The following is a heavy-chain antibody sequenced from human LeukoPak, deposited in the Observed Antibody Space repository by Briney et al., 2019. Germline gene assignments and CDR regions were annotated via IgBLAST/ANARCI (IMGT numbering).Heavy chain of an antibody. CDR2: SSVYNGDT. CDR1: GYNFTSYG. V-gene: IGHV1-18*01. D-gene: IGHD6-13*01. Sequence: ASVKVSCKASGYNFTSYGISWVRQAPGQRLEWMGWSSVYNGDTNYAQKLQGRVTMTTDTSTSTAYMELRSLRSDDTAVYYCAWDESTAAGLPWGQGTLVTVSS. CDR3: AWDESTAAGLP. J-gene: IGHJ5*02.